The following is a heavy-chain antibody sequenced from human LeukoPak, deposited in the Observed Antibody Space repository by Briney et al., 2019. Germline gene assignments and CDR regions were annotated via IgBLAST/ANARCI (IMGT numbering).Heavy chain of an antibody. Sequence: GASLQISCQGSGYNFTSYWIGWVRQLPGKGLARMGIIYPGDSDTRYSPSFQGQLTISADKSISTAYLQWSSLKASDTAMYYCARITGGDDLGWFDPWGQGTLVTVSS. CDR3: ARITGGDDLGWFDP. J-gene: IGHJ5*02. CDR2: IYPGDSDT. V-gene: IGHV5-51*01. CDR1: GYNFTSYW. D-gene: IGHD4-17*01.